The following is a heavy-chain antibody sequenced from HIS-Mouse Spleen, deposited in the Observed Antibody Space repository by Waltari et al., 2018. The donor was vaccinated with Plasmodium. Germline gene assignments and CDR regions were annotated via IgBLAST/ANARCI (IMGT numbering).Heavy chain of an antibody. CDR2: INPNSGGT. CDR3: ARDLAAAGHFDY. CDR1: GYTFTGSY. Sequence: QVQLVQSGAEVKKPGASVQVSCKASGYTFTGSYMHWVRQAPGQGLEWMGWINPNSGGTNYAQKFQGRVTMTRDTSISAAYMELSRLRSDDTAVYYCARDLAAAGHFDYWGQGTLVTVSS. J-gene: IGHJ4*02. D-gene: IGHD6-13*01. V-gene: IGHV1-2*02.